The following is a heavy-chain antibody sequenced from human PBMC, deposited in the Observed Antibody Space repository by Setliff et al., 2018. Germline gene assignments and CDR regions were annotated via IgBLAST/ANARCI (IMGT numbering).Heavy chain of an antibody. CDR1: DGSLSTYY. Sequence: KLRETLSLTCTVSDGSLSTYYWSWIRQPPGKGLEFIGYVYYSGTANYSPSLRSRLTISVDTSKNQFSLKLRSVTAADTAVYYCARGGTFRYFDFWGQGAPVTVSS. J-gene: IGHJ4*02. CDR3: ARGGTFRYFDF. CDR2: VYYSGTA. D-gene: IGHD5-12*01. V-gene: IGHV4-59*01.